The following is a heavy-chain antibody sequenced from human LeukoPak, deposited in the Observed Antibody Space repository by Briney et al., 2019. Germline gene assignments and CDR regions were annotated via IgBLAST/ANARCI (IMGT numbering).Heavy chain of an antibody. CDR1: GASISNSGYA. V-gene: IGHV4-39*02. CDR3: ARETLGTSKIEP. J-gene: IGHJ5*02. Sequence: PSETLSLTCTVSGASISNSGYAWAWIRQPPGKGLEWIGSITYSGTTTYNPSPALKSRVTISADTSKNNYFLQLTSVTAADTAVFYCARETLGTSKIEPWGQGTLVTVSS. D-gene: IGHD3-16*01. CDR2: ITYSGTT.